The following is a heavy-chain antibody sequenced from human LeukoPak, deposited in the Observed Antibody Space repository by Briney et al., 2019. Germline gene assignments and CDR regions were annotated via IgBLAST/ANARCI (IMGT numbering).Heavy chain of an antibody. D-gene: IGHD6-19*01. J-gene: IGHJ3*02. CDR2: INPNSGGT. Sequence: GASVKVSCKASAVTFTGYYMQWVRQAPGQGLEWMGWINPNSGGTNYAQRFQGRVTMTRDTSISTVYMELSRLKSDDTAVYYCERGSSGWYDAFDIWGQGTMVTVSS. CDR3: ERGSSGWYDAFDI. CDR1: AVTFTGYY. V-gene: IGHV1-2*02.